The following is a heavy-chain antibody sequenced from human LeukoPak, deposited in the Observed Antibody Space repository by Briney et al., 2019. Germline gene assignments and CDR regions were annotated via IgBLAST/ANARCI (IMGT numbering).Heavy chain of an antibody. J-gene: IGHJ5*02. CDR3: ARGVGYCSSTSCYPWFDP. Sequence: GESLKISCKGSEYSFTSYWIGWVRQMPGKGLEWMGIIYPGDSDTRYSPSFQGQVTISADKSISTAYLQWSSLKASDTAMYYCARGVGYCSSTSCYPWFDPWGQGTLVTVSS. CDR1: EYSFTSYW. V-gene: IGHV5-51*01. CDR2: IYPGDSDT. D-gene: IGHD2-2*01.